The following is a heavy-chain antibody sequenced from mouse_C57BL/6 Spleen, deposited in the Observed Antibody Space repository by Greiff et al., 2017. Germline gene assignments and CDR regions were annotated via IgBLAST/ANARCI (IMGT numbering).Heavy chain of an antibody. CDR3: ARGTLYAMDY. CDR1: GYTFTSYW. CDR2: IDPSDNYT. V-gene: IGHV1-50*01. Sequence: VQLQQPGAELVKPGASVKLSCKASGYTFTSYWMQWVKQRPGQGLEWIGEIDPSDNYTNYNQKFKGKATLTVDTSSSTAYMQLSSLTSEDSAVYYCARGTLYAMDYWGQGTSVTVSS. J-gene: IGHJ4*01.